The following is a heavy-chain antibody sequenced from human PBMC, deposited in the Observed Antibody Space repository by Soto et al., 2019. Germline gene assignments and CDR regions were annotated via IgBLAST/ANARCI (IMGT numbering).Heavy chain of an antibody. CDR1: VGSISSSSYY. CDR2: IYYRGST. J-gene: IGHJ4*02. V-gene: IGHV4-39*01. CDR3: ARQTLDIVSTNGWLCEFDY. D-gene: IGHD5-12*01. Sequence: QLQLQESGPGLVKPSETLSLTCTVSVGSISSSSYYWGWIRQPPGKGLEWVGSIYYRGSTYYNPSLKSRVTISVDTSKNQFSLKLSSVTAADTAVYYCARQTLDIVSTNGWLCEFDYWGQGTLVTVSS.